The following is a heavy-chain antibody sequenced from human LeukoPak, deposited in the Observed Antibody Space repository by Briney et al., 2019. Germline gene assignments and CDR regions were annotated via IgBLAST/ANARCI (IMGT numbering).Heavy chain of an antibody. CDR3: AMLKAPNYYDDAFDI. D-gene: IGHD3-22*01. V-gene: IGHV3-30*02. CDR2: IRYDGSNK. CDR1: GFKFYNYG. Sequence: GGSLRLSCAASGFKFYNYGMRWVRQAPGMGLEWVAFIRYDGSNKYYVDSVKGRFTISRDNSKNTLYLQMNSLRAEVTAVYYCAMLKAPNYYDDAFDIWGQGTMVTVSS. J-gene: IGHJ3*02.